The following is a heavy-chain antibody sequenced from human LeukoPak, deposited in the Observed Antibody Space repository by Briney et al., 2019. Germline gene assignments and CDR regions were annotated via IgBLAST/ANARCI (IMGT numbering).Heavy chain of an antibody. D-gene: IGHD3-10*01. J-gene: IGHJ4*02. CDR3: AKGDYYGSGSYYNVYYFDY. CDR2: ISGSGGST. CDR1: GFTFSSYA. Sequence: QAGGSLRPSCAASGFTFSSYAMSWVRQAPGKGLEWVSAISGSGGSTYYADSVKGRFTISRDNSKNTLYLQMNSLRAEDTAVYYCAKGDYYGSGSYYNVYYFDYWGQGTLVTVSS. V-gene: IGHV3-23*01.